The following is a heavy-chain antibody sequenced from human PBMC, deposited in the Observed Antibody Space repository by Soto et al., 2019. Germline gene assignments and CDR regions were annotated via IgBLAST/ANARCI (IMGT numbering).Heavy chain of an antibody. J-gene: IGHJ6*02. D-gene: IGHD2-8*01. V-gene: IGHV4-59*01. CDR1: GGSISSYY. CDR3: ARDIMGTNYYYYGMDV. Sequence: PSETLSLTCTVSGGSISSYYWSWIRQPPGKGLEWIGYIYYSGSTNYNPSLKSRVTISVDTSKNQFSLKLSSVTAADTAVYYCARDIMGTNYYYYGMDVRAQRTTVTVSS. CDR2: IYYSGST.